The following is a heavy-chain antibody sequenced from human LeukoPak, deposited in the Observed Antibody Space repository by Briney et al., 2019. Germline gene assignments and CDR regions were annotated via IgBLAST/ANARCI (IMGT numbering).Heavy chain of an antibody. CDR2: IYTSGST. CDR3: AREKIGTGTVLGKDYYYMDV. D-gene: IGHD3-16*01. V-gene: IGHV4-4*07. CDR1: GGSISSYY. J-gene: IGHJ6*03. Sequence: SETLSLTCTVSGGSISSYYWSWIRQPAGKGLEWIGRIYTSGSTNYNPSLKSRVTMSVDTSKNQFSLKLSSVTAADTAMYYCAREKIGTGTVLGKDYYYMDVWGKGTTVTVSS.